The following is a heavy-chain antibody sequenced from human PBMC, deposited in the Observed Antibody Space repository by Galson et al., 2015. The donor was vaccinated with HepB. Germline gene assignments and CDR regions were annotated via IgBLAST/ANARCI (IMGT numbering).Heavy chain of an antibody. V-gene: IGHV1-24*01. Sequence: SVKVSCKVSGYTLNELSIHWVRQAPGKGLEWMGGFDPEDGETMFAQNFQGRVTLTEDTSTDTAYMELSSLRSEDTAVYYCATPKFAKTYAFDIWGQGTMVTVSS. CDR3: ATPKFAKTYAFDI. CDR1: GYTLNELS. J-gene: IGHJ3*02. D-gene: IGHD3-10*02. CDR2: FDPEDGET.